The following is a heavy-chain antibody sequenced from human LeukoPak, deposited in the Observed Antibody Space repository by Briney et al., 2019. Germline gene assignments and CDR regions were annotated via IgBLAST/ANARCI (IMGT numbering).Heavy chain of an antibody. CDR1: GGSISSGSYY. Sequence: SETLSLTCTVSGGSISSGSYYWSWIRQPAGKGLEWIGRIYTSGSTNYNPSLKSRVTISVDTSKNQFSLKLSSVTAADTAVYYCAREQIVVVPAAPRRDYYYYYMDVWGKGTTVTISS. J-gene: IGHJ6*03. CDR2: IYTSGST. D-gene: IGHD2-2*01. V-gene: IGHV4-61*02. CDR3: AREQIVVVPAAPRRDYYYYYMDV.